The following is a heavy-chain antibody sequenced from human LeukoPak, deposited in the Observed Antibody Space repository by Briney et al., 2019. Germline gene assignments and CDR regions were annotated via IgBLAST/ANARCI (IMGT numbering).Heavy chain of an antibody. CDR2: IYYSGST. CDR1: GGSISSGGYY. V-gene: IGHV4-31*03. J-gene: IGHJ4*02. D-gene: IGHD3-22*01. CDR3: ARHYDSSGYAPFDY. Sequence: SETLALTCTVSGGSISSGGYYWSWIRQHPGKVLEWVRYIYYSGSTYYNPSLKSRVTISVDTSKNQFSLKLSSVTAAATAVYYCARHYDSSGYAPFDYWGQGTLVTVSS.